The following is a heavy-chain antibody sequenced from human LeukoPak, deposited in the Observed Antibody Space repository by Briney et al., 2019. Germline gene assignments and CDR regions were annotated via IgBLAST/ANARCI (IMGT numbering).Heavy chain of an antibody. CDR3: ARSYCSSTSCRPHFDY. J-gene: IGHJ4*02. CDR1: GFHFSTYS. Sequence: GGSLRLSCAVSGFHFSTYSMNWVRQAPGKGLEWVSYISSSSSTIYCADSVKGRFTISRDNAKNSLYLQMTSLRAEDTAVYYCARSYCSSTSCRPHFDYWGQGTLVTVSS. D-gene: IGHD2-2*01. CDR2: ISSSSSTI. V-gene: IGHV3-48*01.